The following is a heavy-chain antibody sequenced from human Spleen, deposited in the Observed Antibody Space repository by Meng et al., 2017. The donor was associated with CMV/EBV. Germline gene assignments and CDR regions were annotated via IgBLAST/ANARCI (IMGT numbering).Heavy chain of an antibody. D-gene: IGHD3-3*01. J-gene: IGHJ6*02. V-gene: IGHV1-18*01. CDR3: VRDFPNYDSFIMDV. CDR2: ISAYNGNT. CDR1: GYTFTSYG. Sequence: ASVKVSCKASGYTFTSYGISWVRQAPGQGLEWMGWISAYNGNTNYAQKLQGRVTMTTDTSTSTAYMELRSLRSDDTAVYYCVRDFPNYDSFIMDVWGQGTTVTVSS.